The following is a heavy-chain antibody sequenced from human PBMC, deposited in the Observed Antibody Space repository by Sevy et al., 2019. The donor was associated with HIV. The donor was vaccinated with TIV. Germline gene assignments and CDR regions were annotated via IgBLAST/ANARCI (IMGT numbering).Heavy chain of an antibody. D-gene: IGHD3-10*01. CDR2: IYYSGST. V-gene: IGHV4-59*01. J-gene: IGHJ4*02. CDR3: ARGPWFGELAPDY. Sequence: SETLSLTCTVSGGSISSYYWSWIRQPPGKGLEWIGYIYYSGSTNYNPSLKSRVTISVDPSKNQFSLKLSSVTAADTAVYYCARGPWFGELAPDYWGQGTLVTVSS. CDR1: GGSISSYY.